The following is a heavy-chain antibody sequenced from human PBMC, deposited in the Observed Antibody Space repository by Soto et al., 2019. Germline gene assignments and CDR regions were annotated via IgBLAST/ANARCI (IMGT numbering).Heavy chain of an antibody. Sequence: SETLSLTCTVSGVSISSYYLSWIRQPPGKGLEWIGYIYYSGSTNYNPSLKSRVTISVDTSKNQFSLKLSSVTAADTAVYYCARVGFGSGWYGYAFDIWGQGTMVTVS. V-gene: IGHV4-59*01. CDR2: IYYSGST. D-gene: IGHD6-19*01. CDR1: GVSISSYY. J-gene: IGHJ3*02. CDR3: ARVGFGSGWYGYAFDI.